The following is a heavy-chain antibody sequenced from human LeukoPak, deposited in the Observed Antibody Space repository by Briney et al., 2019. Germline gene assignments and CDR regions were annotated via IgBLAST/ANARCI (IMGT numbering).Heavy chain of an antibody. CDR1: GFTFTTYA. V-gene: IGHV3-30-3*01. Sequence: GGSLRLSCAASGFTFTTYAMHWVRQAPGKGLEWVAVISSHGSNKYYADSVKGRFTISRDNSKNTLYLQMNSLRAEDTAVYYCARYPADAFDIWGQGTMVTVSS. CDR2: ISSHGSNK. J-gene: IGHJ3*02. CDR3: ARYPADAFDI.